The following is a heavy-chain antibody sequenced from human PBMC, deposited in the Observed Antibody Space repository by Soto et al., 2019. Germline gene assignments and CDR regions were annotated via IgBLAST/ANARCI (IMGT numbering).Heavy chain of an antibody. CDR3: TNSGLRGEGY. CDR1: GFIFSTAW. V-gene: IGHV3-15*01. J-gene: IGHJ4*02. CDR2: IKSKSDGGTT. D-gene: IGHD4-17*01. Sequence: EVQLVESGGGSVKPGGSLRLSCAASGFIFSTAWMIWVRQAPGKGLEWVGRIKSKSDGGTTDYAAPVKGRFTISRDDSKNTLYLEMNSLKTEDTAVYYCTNSGLRGEGYWGQGTLVTVSS.